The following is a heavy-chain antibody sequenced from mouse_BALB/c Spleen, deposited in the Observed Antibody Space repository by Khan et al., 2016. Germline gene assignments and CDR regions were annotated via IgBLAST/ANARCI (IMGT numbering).Heavy chain of an antibody. CDR2: INTNTGEP. V-gene: IGHV9-3*02. D-gene: IGHD2-13*01. Sequence: QSKWGQDGPELKKPGETVKISCKASEYTFTNYGMNWVKQAPGKGLKWMGWINTNTGEPTYAEEFKGRFAFSLEASASTAYLQINNLKNEDAATYFCARTGDYPYYAMDYWGQGTSVTVSS. CDR1: EYTFTNYG. J-gene: IGHJ4*01. CDR3: ARTGDYPYYAMDY.